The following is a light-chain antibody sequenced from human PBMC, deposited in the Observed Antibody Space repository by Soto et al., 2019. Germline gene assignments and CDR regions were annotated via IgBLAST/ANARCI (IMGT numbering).Light chain of an antibody. J-gene: IGLJ1*01. Sequence: YHLTHPPAVSVAPGQTARISCGGNNIGSKSVRWCQKRPGQAAVLVVSDDAARASGLPERFSGCTSGNTGTVPSSRVEAGDEADYYCQVWDSSSDNPKVFGTGTTATVL. CDR2: DDA. CDR3: QVWDSSSDNPKV. CDR1: NIGSKS. V-gene: IGLV3-21*02.